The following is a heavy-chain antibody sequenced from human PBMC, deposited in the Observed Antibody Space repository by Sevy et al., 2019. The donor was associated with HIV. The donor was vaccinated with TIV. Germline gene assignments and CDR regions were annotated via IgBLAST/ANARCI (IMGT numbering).Heavy chain of an antibody. V-gene: IGHV3-30*02. J-gene: IGHJ3*02. CDR1: GFTFSNHA. CDR3: SKDRKVLLVVYAIPFDVFDI. Sequence: GGSLRLSCAASGFTFSNHAMHWVRQAPGKGLEWVAFIRYDGINEYYADSVKGRFTISRDNSKNTLYLQMNSLRREDTAVYYCSKDRKVLLVVYAIPFDVFDIWGQGTMVTVSS. D-gene: IGHD2-8*02. CDR2: IRYDGINE.